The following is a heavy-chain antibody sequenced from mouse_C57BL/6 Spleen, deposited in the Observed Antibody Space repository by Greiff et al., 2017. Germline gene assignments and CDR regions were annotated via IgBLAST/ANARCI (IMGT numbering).Heavy chain of an antibody. CDR2: ISYDGSN. D-gene: IGHD2-3*01. J-gene: IGHJ2*01. Sequence: EVKLQESGPGLVKPSQSLSLTCSVTGYSITSGYYWNWIRQFPGNKLEWMGYISYDGSNNYNPSLKNRISITRDTSKNQFFLKLNSVTTEDTATYYCARDLGGYSFFDYWGQGTTLTVSS. V-gene: IGHV3-6*01. CDR3: ARDLGGYSFFDY. CDR1: GYSITSGYY.